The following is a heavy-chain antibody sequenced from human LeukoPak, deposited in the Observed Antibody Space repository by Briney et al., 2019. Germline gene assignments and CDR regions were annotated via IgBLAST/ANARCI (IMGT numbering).Heavy chain of an antibody. Sequence: GGSLRLSRGGPGFTFSTSWMCTVPQSPGKGVESVANIKVEGSEKNYVDSVKSRFTISRDNAKSSLYLQMNSLRAQDTPVYYSVGGGYTYDYWGQGTLVTVSS. CDR3: VGGGYTYDY. V-gene: IGHV3-7*05. J-gene: IGHJ4*02. CDR1: GFTFSTSW. D-gene: IGHD5-18*01. CDR2: IKVEGSEK.